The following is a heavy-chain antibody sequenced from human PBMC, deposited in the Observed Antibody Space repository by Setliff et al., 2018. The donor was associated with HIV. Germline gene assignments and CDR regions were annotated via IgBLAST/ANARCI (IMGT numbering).Heavy chain of an antibody. V-gene: IGHV4-31*03. CDR1: GGSISSGGYY. D-gene: IGHD2-15*01. CDR2: IYYSGST. CDR3: TTLLSGVGTDVFDI. Sequence: NPSETLSLTCTVSGGSISSGGYYWSWIRQHPGKGLEWTGYIYYSGSTYYNPSLKSRVTISVDTSKNQFSLKLSSVTAADTAVYYCTTLLSGVGTDVFDIWGQGTMVTVSS. J-gene: IGHJ3*02.